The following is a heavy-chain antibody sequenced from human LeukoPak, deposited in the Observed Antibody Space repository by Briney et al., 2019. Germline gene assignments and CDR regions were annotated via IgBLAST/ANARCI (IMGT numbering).Heavy chain of an antibody. CDR2: ISGTSAAT. CDR3: ARAPSGSGRFDP. CDR1: GFTFSKYA. D-gene: IGHD1-26*01. Sequence: PGGSLRLSCTASGFTFSKYAMSWVRQAPGKGLEWVSRISGTSAATYYADSVEGRFTISRDNSKNTLNLQMNSLRIEDTAVYYCARAPSGSGRFDPWGQGTLVTVSS. V-gene: IGHV3-23*01. J-gene: IGHJ5*02.